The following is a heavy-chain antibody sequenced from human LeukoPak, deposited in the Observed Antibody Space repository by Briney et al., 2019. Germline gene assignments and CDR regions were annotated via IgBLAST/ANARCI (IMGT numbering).Heavy chain of an antibody. V-gene: IGHV3-48*03. CDR2: ISSSGSTI. CDR1: GFTFSSYE. J-gene: IGHJ1*01. CDR3: AKVSASEYFNH. Sequence: GGSLRLSCAASGFTFSSYEMNWVRQAPGKGLEWVSYISSSGSTIYYADSVKGRFTISRDNSKNTLYLQMNSLRAEDTALYYCAKVSASEYFNHWGQGTLVTVSS. D-gene: IGHD6-6*01.